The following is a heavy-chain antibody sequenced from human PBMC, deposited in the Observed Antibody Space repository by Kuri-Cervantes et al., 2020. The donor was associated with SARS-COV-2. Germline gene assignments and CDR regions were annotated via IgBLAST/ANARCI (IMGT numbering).Heavy chain of an antibody. Sequence: GSLRLSCTVSGYSISSGYYWGWIRQPPGKGLEWIGSIYHSGSTYYNPSLKSRVTISVDTSKNQFSLKLSSVTAADTAVYYCARHGAMESWNYVWVGGNWFDPWGQGTLVTVSS. CDR1: GYSISSGYY. CDR3: ARHGAMESWNYVWVGGNWFDP. D-gene: IGHD1-7*01. J-gene: IGHJ5*02. CDR2: IYHSGST. V-gene: IGHV4-38-2*02.